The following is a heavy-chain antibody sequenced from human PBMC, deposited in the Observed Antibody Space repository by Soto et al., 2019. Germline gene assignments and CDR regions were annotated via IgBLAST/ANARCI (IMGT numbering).Heavy chain of an antibody. D-gene: IGHD6-19*01. CDR2: ISYDGSNK. J-gene: IGHJ4*02. CDR3: ARGWLAPSDY. CDR1: GFTFSSYA. V-gene: IGHV3-30-3*01. Sequence: QVQLVESGGGVVQPGRSLRLSCAASGFTFSSYAMHWVRQAPGKGLEWVAVISYDGSNKYYADSVKGRFTISIDNSKNTLYLQMNSLRAEDTAVYYCARGWLAPSDYWGQGTLVTVSS.